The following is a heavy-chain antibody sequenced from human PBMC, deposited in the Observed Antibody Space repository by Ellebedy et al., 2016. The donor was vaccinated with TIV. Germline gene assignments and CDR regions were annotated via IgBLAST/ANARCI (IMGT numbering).Heavy chain of an antibody. CDR1: GGSFSGYY. D-gene: IGHD3-10*01. Sequence: SETLSLXCAVYGGSFSGYYWSWIRQPPGKGLEWIGEINHSGSTNYNPSLKSRVTISVDTSKNQFSLKLSSVTAADTAVYYCAIITMVRGVIAPQSWGQGTMVTVSS. J-gene: IGHJ3*01. V-gene: IGHV4-34*01. CDR2: INHSGST. CDR3: AIITMVRGVIAPQS.